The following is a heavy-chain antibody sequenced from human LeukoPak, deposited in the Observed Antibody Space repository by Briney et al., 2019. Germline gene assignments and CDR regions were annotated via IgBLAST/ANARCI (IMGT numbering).Heavy chain of an antibody. V-gene: IGHV4-34*01. D-gene: IGHD3-10*01. J-gene: IGHJ3*02. Sequence: SENLSFNCAVYGGSFSGYYWSWIRQPPGKGLEWIGEINHSGSTNYNPSLKRRVTISVDTSKNQFSLKLSSVTAADTAVYYCARGGIQWFGELLAAFDIWGQGTMVTVSS. CDR2: INHSGST. CDR3: ARGGIQWFGELLAAFDI. CDR1: GGSFSGYY.